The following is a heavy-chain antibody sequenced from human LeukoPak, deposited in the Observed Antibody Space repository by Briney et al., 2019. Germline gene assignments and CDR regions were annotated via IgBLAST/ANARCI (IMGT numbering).Heavy chain of an antibody. CDR3: ARDLGVLNWFDP. V-gene: IGHV6-1*01. CDR2: TYYRSKWYN. D-gene: IGHD3-16*01. Sequence: SPTLSLTSAISGDSVSINSAAWNWIRQSPSRGLEWLGRTYYRSKWYNGYAVSVKSRITINPDTSKNQFSLQLNSVTPEDTAVYYCARDLGVLNWFDPWGQGTLVTVSS. CDR1: GDSVSINSAA. J-gene: IGHJ5*02.